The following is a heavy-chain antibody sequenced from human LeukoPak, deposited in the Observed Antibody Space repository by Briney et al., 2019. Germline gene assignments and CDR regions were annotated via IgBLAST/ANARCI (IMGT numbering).Heavy chain of an antibody. CDR2: IIPIFGTA. CDR1: GGTFSSYA. Sequence: SVKVSCKASGGTFSSYAISWVRQAPGQGLEWMGGIIPIFGTANYAQKFQGRVTITTDESTSTAYMELSSLTSEDTAVYYCARTGHYDSSDYGAFDIWGQGTMVTVSS. D-gene: IGHD3-22*01. V-gene: IGHV1-69*05. J-gene: IGHJ3*02. CDR3: ARTGHYDSSDYGAFDI.